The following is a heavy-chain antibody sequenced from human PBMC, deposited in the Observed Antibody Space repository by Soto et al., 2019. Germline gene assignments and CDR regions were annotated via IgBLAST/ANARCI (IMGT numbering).Heavy chain of an antibody. D-gene: IGHD5-12*01. CDR2: IGDSGTPT. J-gene: IGHJ3*02. Sequence: GGSLRLSCAASGFTFSSYAMKWVRQAPGKGLEWVSLIGDSGTPTYYADSVKGRFTISRDNAKNSLYLQMNSLRAEDTAVYYCASSPGFVDYAFDIWGQGTMVPVSS. CDR3: ASSPGFVDYAFDI. CDR1: GFTFSSYA. V-gene: IGHV3-21*01.